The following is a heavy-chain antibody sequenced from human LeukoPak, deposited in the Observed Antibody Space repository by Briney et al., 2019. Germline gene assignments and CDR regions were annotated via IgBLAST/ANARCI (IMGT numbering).Heavy chain of an antibody. D-gene: IGHD5-18*01. V-gene: IGHV3-23*01. CDR2: ISGSGGST. CDR1: GFTFSSYG. CDR3: AKDSKLWPAYFDY. Sequence: GGSLRLSCAASGFTFSSYGMSWVRQAPGKGLEWVSAISGSGGSTYYADSVKGRFTISRDNSKNTLYLQMNSLRTEDTAVYYCAKDSKLWPAYFDYWGQGTLVTVSS. J-gene: IGHJ4*02.